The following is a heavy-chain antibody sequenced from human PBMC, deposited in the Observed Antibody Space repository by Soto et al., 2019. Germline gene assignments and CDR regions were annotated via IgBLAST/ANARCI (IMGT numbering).Heavy chain of an antibody. CDR2: MNPNSGNT. D-gene: IGHD6-13*01. J-gene: IGHJ6*02. CDR1: GYTCTSYD. Sequence: QVQLGQSGAEVKKPGASVKVSCKASGYTCTSYDINWVRQATGQGLEWMGWMNPNSGNTGYAQKFQGIVTMTRNASISTTYMKLSRLRSEDTAVYYCGRGTSVWPHPRPGIAAAGPTANMDVWGQGTTVTVSS. CDR3: GRGTSVWPHPRPGIAAAGPTANMDV. V-gene: IGHV1-8*01.